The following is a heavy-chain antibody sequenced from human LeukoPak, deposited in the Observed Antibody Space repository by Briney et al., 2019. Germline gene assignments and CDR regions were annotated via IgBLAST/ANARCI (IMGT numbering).Heavy chain of an antibody. Sequence: SSETLSLTCTVSGDSISYYYWSWIRQPPGKGLEWIGYIYYDGITDYSPSLKSRVTISVDTSRNQFSLHLSSVTAADTAVYYCARGGGDQYYYYYMDVWGKGTTVTVSS. CDR2: IYYDGIT. CDR3: ARGGGDQYYYYYMDV. J-gene: IGHJ6*03. CDR1: GDSISYYY. V-gene: IGHV4-59*01. D-gene: IGHD2-21*01.